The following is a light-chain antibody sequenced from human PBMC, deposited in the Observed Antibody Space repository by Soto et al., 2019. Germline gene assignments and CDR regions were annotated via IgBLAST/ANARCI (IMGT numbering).Light chain of an antibody. J-gene: IGLJ3*02. CDR2: RNN. Sequence: QSVLTQPASASGTPGQRVTIPCSGSRSNNGSNYVYWYQQLPGTAPKLLIYRNNQRPSGVPDRFSGSKSGTSGSLGISGLRSEDEADYYWAAWDDRLSGGVFGGGTKLTVL. CDR3: AAWDDRLSGGV. V-gene: IGLV1-47*01. CDR1: RSNNGSNY.